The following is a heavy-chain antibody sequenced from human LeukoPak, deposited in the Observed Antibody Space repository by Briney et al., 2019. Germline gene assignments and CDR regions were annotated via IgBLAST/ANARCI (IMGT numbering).Heavy chain of an antibody. Sequence: SETLCLTCAAYGVSFSGYYLSWIRQPPGKGLEWVGEINHSGSTNYNPSLKSRVTISVDTSKNRFSLKLSSVTAADTAVYYCARGRSDYLRYYFDHWGQGTLVTVSS. CDR3: ARGRSDYLRYYFDH. D-gene: IGHD3-22*01. CDR1: GVSFSGYY. CDR2: INHSGST. V-gene: IGHV4-34*01. J-gene: IGHJ4*02.